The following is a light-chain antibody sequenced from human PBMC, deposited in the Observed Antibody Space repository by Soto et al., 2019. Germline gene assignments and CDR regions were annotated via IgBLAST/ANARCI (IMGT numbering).Light chain of an antibody. CDR2: EGR. V-gene: IGLV2-23*01. CDR1: SSDVGSYNL. CDR3: CSYANSSTS. Sequence: QSALTQPASVSGSPGQSITISCTGTSSDVGSYNLVSWYQQHPGKAPRRIIYEGRKRPSGVSNRFSGSKSGNTASLTISGLQAEDEADYYCCSYANSSTSFGGGTKVTVL. J-gene: IGLJ2*01.